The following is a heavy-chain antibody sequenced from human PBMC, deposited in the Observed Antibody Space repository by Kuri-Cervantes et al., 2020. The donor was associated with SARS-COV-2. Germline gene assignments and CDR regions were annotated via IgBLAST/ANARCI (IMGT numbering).Heavy chain of an antibody. J-gene: IGHJ6*02. CDR1: GFTFSSYS. Sequence: ETLSLTCAASGFTFSSYSMNWVRQAPGKGLEWVSYISSSSGTIYYADSVKGRFTISRDNAKNSLYLQMNSLRDEDTAVYYCARDGSDDFWSGHELGMDVWGQGTTVTVSS. D-gene: IGHD3-3*01. V-gene: IGHV3-48*02. CDR3: ARDGSDDFWSGHELGMDV. CDR2: ISSSSGTI.